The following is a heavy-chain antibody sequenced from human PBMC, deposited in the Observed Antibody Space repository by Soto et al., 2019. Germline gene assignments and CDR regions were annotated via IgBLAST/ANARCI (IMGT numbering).Heavy chain of an antibody. CDR3: ARGNDFWSETRQPYYYGMDV. CDR2: ISAYNGNT. Sequence: GASVKFYCKASGYTFTSYGISWVRQAPGQGLEWMGWISAYNGNTNYAQKLQGRVTMTTDTSTSTAYMELRSLRSDDTAVYYCARGNDFWSETRQPYYYGMDVWGQGTTVTVSS. CDR1: GYTFTSYG. V-gene: IGHV1-18*04. J-gene: IGHJ6*02. D-gene: IGHD3-3*01.